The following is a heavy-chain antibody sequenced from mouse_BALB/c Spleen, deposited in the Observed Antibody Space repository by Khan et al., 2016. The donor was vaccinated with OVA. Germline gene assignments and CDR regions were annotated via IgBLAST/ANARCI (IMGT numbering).Heavy chain of an antibody. CDR3: ANSSCMYEFTY. D-gene: IGHD2-14*01. V-gene: IGHV2-2*01. CDR1: GFSFTTYG. CDR2: TRRGGNT. J-gene: IGHJ3*01. Sequence: QVQLKQSGPGLVRPSQTLSIPCTVPGFSFTTYGVHWVRQSPGQGLEWLGVTRRGGNTDYNAAFISRLSITKDNSKSQVFFKMNSLQTDDTAMYYCANSSCMYEFTYWGQGTLVTVSA.